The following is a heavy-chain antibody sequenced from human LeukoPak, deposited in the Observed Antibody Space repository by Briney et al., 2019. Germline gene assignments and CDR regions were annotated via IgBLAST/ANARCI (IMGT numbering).Heavy chain of an antibody. Sequence: ASVKVSCKASGYTFTSYGISWVRQAPGQGLEWMGWISAYNGNTNYAQKLQGRVTMTTDTSTSTAYMELRSLRSDDTAVYYCARASEGNTDYSDSSGYYPLVYWGQGTLVTVSS. CDR1: GYTFTSYG. V-gene: IGHV1-18*01. J-gene: IGHJ4*02. D-gene: IGHD3-22*01. CDR2: ISAYNGNT. CDR3: ARASEGNTDYSDSSGYYPLVY.